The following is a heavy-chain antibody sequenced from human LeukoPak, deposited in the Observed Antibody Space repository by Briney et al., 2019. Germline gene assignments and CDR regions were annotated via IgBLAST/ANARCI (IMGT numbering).Heavy chain of an antibody. D-gene: IGHD1-20*01. V-gene: IGHV3-23*01. CDR1: GISISSYA. J-gene: IGHJ4*02. CDR3: AKDRAPYNWNDIDY. CDR2: ISISGGST. Sequence: GGSLRLSCAASGISISSYAMSWVRQAPGKGLEWVSGISISGGSTSYADSVKGRFTISRDNSKNTLDLQMNSLRAEDTAVYYCAKDRAPYNWNDIDYWGQGTLATVSS.